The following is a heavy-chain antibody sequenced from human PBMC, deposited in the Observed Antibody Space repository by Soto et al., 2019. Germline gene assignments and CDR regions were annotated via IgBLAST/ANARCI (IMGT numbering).Heavy chain of an antibody. V-gene: IGHV1-2*02. CDR2: INPNSGGT. J-gene: IGHJ4*02. CDR1: GYTFSDYY. CDR3: AREPATAKPEGVDF. Sequence: ASVKVSCKASGYTFSDYYIHWVRQAPGQGLEWVGWINPNSGGTKYAPKFQGGVTMTRDTSITTDYMDLRRLRSGDKAVYYCAREPATAKPEGVDFWGQGTLVTVSS. D-gene: IGHD1-1*01.